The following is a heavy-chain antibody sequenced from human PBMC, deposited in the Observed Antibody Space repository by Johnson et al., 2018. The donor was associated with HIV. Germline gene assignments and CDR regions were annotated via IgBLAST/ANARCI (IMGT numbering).Heavy chain of an antibody. D-gene: IGHD1-26*01. CDR1: GFTFSNFA. CDR3: ARVGATAAFDI. Sequence: MQLVESGGGLVQPGGSLRLSCAASGFTFSNFAMNWVRQAPGKGLEWVSVISGSGVSTYYADSVKGRFTISRDNSKNSLYLQMNSLRAEDTAVYYCARVGATAAFDIWGQGTMVTVSS. J-gene: IGHJ3*02. V-gene: IGHV3-23*04. CDR2: ISGSGVST.